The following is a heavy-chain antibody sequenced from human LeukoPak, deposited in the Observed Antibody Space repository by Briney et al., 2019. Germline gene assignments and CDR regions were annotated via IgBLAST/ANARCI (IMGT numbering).Heavy chain of an antibody. CDR1: GGSFSGYY. CDR3: ARTKSSSGYYYYYYYYMDV. V-gene: IGHV4-34*01. D-gene: IGHD3-22*01. CDR2: INHSGST. J-gene: IGHJ6*03. Sequence: PSETLSLTCAVYGGSFSGYYWSWIRQPPGKGLEWIGEINHSGSTNYNPSLKSRVTISVDTSKNQFSLKLSSVTAADTAVYYCARTKSSSGYYYYYYYYMDVWGKGTTVTVSS.